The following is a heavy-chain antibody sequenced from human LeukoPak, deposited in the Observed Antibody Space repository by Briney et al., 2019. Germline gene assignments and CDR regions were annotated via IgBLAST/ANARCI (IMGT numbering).Heavy chain of an antibody. CDR2: IKWNGGST. Sequence: GGSLRLSCAPSGSTFDDYGMSWVRQAPGKGLEWVSGIKWNGGSTGYAYSGKDRLTISRDNAKNSLYLQMNSLRAEDTAVYYCAREVGWGQGTLVTVSS. CDR1: GSTFDDYG. J-gene: IGHJ4*02. D-gene: IGHD1-26*01. V-gene: IGHV3-20*04. CDR3: AREVG.